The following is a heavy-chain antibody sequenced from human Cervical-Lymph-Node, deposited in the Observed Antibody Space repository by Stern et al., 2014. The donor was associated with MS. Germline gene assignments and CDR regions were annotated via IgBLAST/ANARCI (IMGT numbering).Heavy chain of an antibody. CDR1: GFTFGRHS. CDR3: ARPAAARYFDY. Sequence: QVQLVESGGGVVQPGRSLRLSCAASGFTFGRHSLHWVRQAPGKGLEWVAVISYDGSDQHYADSVKGRFTISRDNSNNTLYLQMNSLRVEDTAMYYCARPAAARYFDYWGQGSQVTVSS. D-gene: IGHD6-25*01. CDR2: ISYDGSDQ. V-gene: IGHV3-30-3*01. J-gene: IGHJ4*02.